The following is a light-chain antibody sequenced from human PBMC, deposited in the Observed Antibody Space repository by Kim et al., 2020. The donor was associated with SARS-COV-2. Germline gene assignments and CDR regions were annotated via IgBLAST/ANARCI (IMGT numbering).Light chain of an antibody. CDR1: QNINTN. J-gene: IGKJ2*02. CDR2: GAS. CDR3: QQYNNWPPWT. V-gene: IGKV3-15*01. Sequence: EIVMTQSPATLSVSPGERATLSCRASQNINTNLAWYQQKPGQPPRLVIFGASTRAAGIAARFTGNGSGTEFTLTISSLKSEDFAVYYCQQYNNWPPWTFGQGTKLEI.